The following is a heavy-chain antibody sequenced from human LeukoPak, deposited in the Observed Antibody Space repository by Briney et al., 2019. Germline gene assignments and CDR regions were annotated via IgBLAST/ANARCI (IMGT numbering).Heavy chain of an antibody. D-gene: IGHD1-26*01. CDR2: IIPIFGTA. J-gene: IGHJ4*02. CDR3: ATGEGSYYDHYFDY. CDR1: GGTFSSYA. Sequence: ASVKVSCKASGGTFSSYAISWVRQAPGQGLEWMGGIIPIFGTANYAQKFQGRVTITTDESTSTAYMELSSLRSEDKAVYYCATGEGSYYDHYFDYWGQGTLVTVSS. V-gene: IGHV1-69*05.